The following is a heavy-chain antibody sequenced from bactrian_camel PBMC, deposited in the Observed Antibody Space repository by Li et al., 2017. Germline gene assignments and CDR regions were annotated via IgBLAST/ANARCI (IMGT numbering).Heavy chain of an antibody. CDR2: IDTNGYRT. CDR1: GHTRSNYC. J-gene: IGHJ4*01. V-gene: IGHV3S40*01. D-gene: IGHD5*01. CDR3: AASVGACYGRLGFGLDSRDFRH. Sequence: DVQLVESGGGSVQAGESLNLSCSISGHTRSNYCMGWFRQRPGHEREGVAVIDTNGYRTFSDSVKGRFTISGASAGNTVSLQMNSLRPEDTGMYYCAASVGACYGRLGFGLDSRDFRHWGQGTQVTVS.